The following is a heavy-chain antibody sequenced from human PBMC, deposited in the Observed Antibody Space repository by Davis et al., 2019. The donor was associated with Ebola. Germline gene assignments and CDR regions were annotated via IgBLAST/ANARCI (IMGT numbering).Heavy chain of an antibody. CDR1: GFTFSTYS. J-gene: IGHJ4*02. Sequence: GESLKISCAASGFTFSTYSMNWVRQAPGKGLEWVSSISSRSYSIYYADSVKGRFTISRDNAKNSLYLQMNNLRAEDTAVYYCARPSVWGQGTLVTVSS. V-gene: IGHV3-21*01. CDR2: ISSRSYSI. CDR3: ARPSV.